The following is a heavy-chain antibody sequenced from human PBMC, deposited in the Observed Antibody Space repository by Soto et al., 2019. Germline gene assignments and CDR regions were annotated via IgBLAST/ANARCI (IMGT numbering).Heavy chain of an antibody. V-gene: IGHV1-69*12. CDR1: GGTFSSYA. Sequence: QVPLVQSGAEVKKPGSSVKVSCKACGGTFSSYAISWVRQAPGQGLEWMGGIIPIFGTANYAQKFQGRVTITADESTSTAYMELSSLRSEDTAVYYCARVPSRYYYYGMDVWGQGTTVTVSS. CDR3: ARVPSRYYYYGMDV. D-gene: IGHD6-6*01. J-gene: IGHJ6*02. CDR2: IIPIFGTA.